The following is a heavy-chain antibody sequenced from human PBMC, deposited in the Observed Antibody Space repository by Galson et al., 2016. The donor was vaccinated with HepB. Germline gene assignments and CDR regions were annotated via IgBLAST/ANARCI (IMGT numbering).Heavy chain of an antibody. D-gene: IGHD3-9*01. CDR3: ARGPLYYDILTGYLDF. Sequence: SLRLSCAVSGFTFSSYAIHWVRQTPGKRLEWVAVISNDGSNKYYADSVKGRFTISRDNSKNTLHLQMNSLRVEDTAVYYCARGPLYYDILTGYLDFWGQGTLVTVSS. V-gene: IGHV3-30-3*01. CDR1: GFTFSSYA. CDR2: ISNDGSNK. J-gene: IGHJ4*02.